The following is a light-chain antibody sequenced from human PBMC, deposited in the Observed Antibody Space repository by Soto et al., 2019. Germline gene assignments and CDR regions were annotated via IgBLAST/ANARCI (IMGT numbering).Light chain of an antibody. J-gene: IGKJ1*01. CDR2: GAS. CDR3: QQYGSSPQT. CDR1: QSVSSTY. Sequence: EIVLTQSPCTLSLSPLEGATLSCRASQSVSSTYLAWYQQKAGQAPRLLIYGASSRATGIPDRFSGSGSGTDFTLTISRLEPEDFAVYYCQQYGSSPQTFGQGTKVDIK. V-gene: IGKV3-20*01.